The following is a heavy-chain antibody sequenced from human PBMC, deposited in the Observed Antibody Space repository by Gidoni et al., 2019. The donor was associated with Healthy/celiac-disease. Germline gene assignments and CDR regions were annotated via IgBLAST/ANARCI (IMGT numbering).Heavy chain of an antibody. CDR2: ISSSSSYI. V-gene: IGHV3-21*01. Sequence: EVQLVESGGGLFQPGGSLSLSCVASGFPFSSYSMDWVRNAPGKGLGWVSSISSSSSYIYYADSVKGRFTISRDNAKNSLYLQMNSLRAEDTAVYYCARGHCSGGSCFLDYWGQGTLVTVSS. D-gene: IGHD2-15*01. CDR3: ARGHCSGGSCFLDY. J-gene: IGHJ4*02. CDR1: GFPFSSYS.